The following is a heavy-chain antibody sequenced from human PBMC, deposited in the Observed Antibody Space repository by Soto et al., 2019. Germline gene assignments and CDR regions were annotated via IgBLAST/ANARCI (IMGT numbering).Heavy chain of an antibody. CDR1: GYTFTSYG. J-gene: IGHJ4*02. CDR2: ISAYNGNT. CDR3: AREAKPFTMIGPEPSYFDY. D-gene: IGHD3-22*01. V-gene: IGHV1-18*01. Sequence: GASVKVSCKASGYTFTSYGISWVRQAPGQGLEWMGWISAYNGNTNYAQKLQGRVTMTTDTSTSTAYMELRSLRSDDTAVYYCAREAKPFTMIGPEPSYFDYWGQGTLVTVSS.